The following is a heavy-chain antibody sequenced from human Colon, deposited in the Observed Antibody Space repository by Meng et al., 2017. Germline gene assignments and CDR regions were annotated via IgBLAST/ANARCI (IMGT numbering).Heavy chain of an antibody. CDR1: NGSISNYY. J-gene: IGHJ3*02. CDR3: TRDFQYSDSSGSYGDAFDI. Sequence: SETLSLTCTVSNGSISNYYCSWIRQSPGNGLEWIGFIYSSGTTNYNPSLKGRVKISLDRAKNQFSLRVSSVTAADTAVYYCTRDFQYSDSSGSYGDAFDIWGQGTMVTVSS. CDR2: IYSSGTT. D-gene: IGHD3-22*01. V-gene: IGHV4-59*01.